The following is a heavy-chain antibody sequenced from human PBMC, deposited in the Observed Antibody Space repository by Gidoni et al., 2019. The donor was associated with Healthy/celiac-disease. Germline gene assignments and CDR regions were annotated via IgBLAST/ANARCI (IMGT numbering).Heavy chain of an antibody. V-gene: IGHV3-30*18. CDR2: ISYDGSNK. D-gene: IGHD6-6*01. CDR3: AKDAQQLVSYYYYYMDV. J-gene: IGHJ6*03. Sequence: QVQLVESGGGVVQPGRSLRLSCAASGFTFSSYGMHWVRQAPGKGLEWVAVISYDGSNKYYADAVKGRFTISRDNSKNTLYLQMNSLRAEDTAVYYCAKDAQQLVSYYYYYMDVWGKGTTVTVS. CDR1: GFTFSSYG.